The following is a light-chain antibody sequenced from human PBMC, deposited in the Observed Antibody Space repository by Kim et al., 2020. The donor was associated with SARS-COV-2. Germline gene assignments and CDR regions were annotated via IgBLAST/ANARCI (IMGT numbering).Light chain of an antibody. CDR3: SSCTTSSTYV. V-gene: IGLV2-14*03. J-gene: IGLJ1*01. Sequence: QSITISCTGTSSDVGGYDYVSWYQHHPGKAPKLMIYDVSKRTSGVSNRFSGTKSGNTASLTISGLQAEDEADYFCSSCTTSSTYVFGTGTKV. CDR2: DVS. CDR1: SSDVGGYDY.